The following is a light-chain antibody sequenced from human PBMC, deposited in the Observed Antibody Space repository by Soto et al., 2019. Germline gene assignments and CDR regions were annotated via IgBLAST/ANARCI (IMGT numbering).Light chain of an antibody. CDR2: GAS. CDR1: QFVSSTY. J-gene: IGKJ4*01. Sequence: EVVLTQSPGTLSLSPGARFTLSCMASQFVSSTYLAWYQQRPGQAPRLLIYGASSRATGITDRFSGGGSETDFTLTISRLESEDSAVYYCQQYGISPFTVGEGTKVEIK. CDR3: QQYGISPFT. V-gene: IGKV3-20*01.